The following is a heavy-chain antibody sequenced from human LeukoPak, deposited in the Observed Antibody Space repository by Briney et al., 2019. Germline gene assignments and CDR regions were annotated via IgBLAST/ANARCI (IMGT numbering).Heavy chain of an antibody. CDR3: ARAENDYGDYRVYNYYYYMDV. Sequence: GGSLRLSCAASGFTFSSYAMSWVRQAPGKGLEWVSAISGSGGSTYYADSVKGRFTISRDNAKNSLYLQMNSLRAEDTAVYYCARAENDYGDYRVYNYYYYMDVWGKGTTVTVSS. D-gene: IGHD4-17*01. J-gene: IGHJ6*03. CDR1: GFTFSSYA. CDR2: ISGSGGST. V-gene: IGHV3-23*01.